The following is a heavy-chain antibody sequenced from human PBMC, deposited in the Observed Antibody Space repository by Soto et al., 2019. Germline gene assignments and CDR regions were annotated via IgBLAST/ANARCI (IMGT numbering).Heavy chain of an antibody. J-gene: IGHJ6*02. CDR3: ARVQEGPMIVDGGSYYYYGMDV. D-gene: IGHD3-22*01. CDR2: IYYSGST. Sequence: PSETLSLTCTVSGGSVSSGSYYWSWIRQPPGKGLEWIGYIYYSGSTNYNPSLKSRVTISVDTSKNQFSLKLSSVTAADTAVYYCARVQEGPMIVDGGSYYYYGMDVWGQGTTVTVSS. CDR1: GGSVSSGSYY. V-gene: IGHV4-61*01.